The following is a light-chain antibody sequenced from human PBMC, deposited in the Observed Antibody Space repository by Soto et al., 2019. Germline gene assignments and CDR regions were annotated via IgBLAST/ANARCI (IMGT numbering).Light chain of an antibody. CDR1: ENVYIN. CDR3: QQYNNWPAMYT. CDR2: GAA. Sequence: EIVLTQSPGTLSLSPGEGATLSCRASENVYINSLAWYQQKPGQPPRLLIYGAATRATGIPARFSGNGSGTEFTLTITGLQSEDFAVYYCQQYNNWPAMYTFGQGTKLEIK. V-gene: IGKV3D-15*01. J-gene: IGKJ2*01.